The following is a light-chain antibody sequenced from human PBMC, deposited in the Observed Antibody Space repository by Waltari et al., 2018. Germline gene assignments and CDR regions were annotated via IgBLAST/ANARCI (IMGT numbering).Light chain of an antibody. J-gene: IGKJ3*01. CDR3: QQYNNWPPVT. CDR2: GAS. Sequence: EIVMTQSPATLSVSPGERATLPCRASQSVSSNLAWYQQKPGQAPRLLIYGASTRATGIPARFSGSGSGTEFTLTISSLQSEDFAVYYCQQYNNWPPVTFGPGTKVDIK. V-gene: IGKV3-15*01. CDR1: QSVSSN.